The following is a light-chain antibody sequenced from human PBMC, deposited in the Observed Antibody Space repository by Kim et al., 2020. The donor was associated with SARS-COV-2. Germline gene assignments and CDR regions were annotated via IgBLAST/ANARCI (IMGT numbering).Light chain of an antibody. CDR3: SAWDYSLTAWV. CDR1: SNNVGNEG. CDR2: RDN. Sequence: QAGLTQPPSVSKGLRQTATLTCAGNSNNVGNEGAAWLQQHQGHPPKLLSYRDNSRPSGISERLSASRSGNTASLTITGLQPEDEADYYCSAWDYSLTAWVFGGGTKVTVL. J-gene: IGLJ3*02. V-gene: IGLV10-54*01.